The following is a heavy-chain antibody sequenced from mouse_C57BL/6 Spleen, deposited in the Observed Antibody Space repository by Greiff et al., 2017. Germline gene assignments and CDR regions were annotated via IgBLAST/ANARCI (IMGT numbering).Heavy chain of an antibody. CDR1: GYAFSSSW. J-gene: IGHJ4*01. Sequence: QVQLQQSGPELVKPGASVKISCKASGYAFSSSWMNWVKQRPGKGLEWIGRIYPGDGDTNYNGKFKGKATLTADKSSSTAYMQLSSLTSEDSAVYFCARRRNYGNYYAMDYWGQGTSVTVSS. V-gene: IGHV1-82*01. D-gene: IGHD1-1*02. CDR3: ARRRNYGNYYAMDY. CDR2: IYPGDGDT.